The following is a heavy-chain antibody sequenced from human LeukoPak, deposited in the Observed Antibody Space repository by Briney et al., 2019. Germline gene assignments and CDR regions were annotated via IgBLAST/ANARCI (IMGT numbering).Heavy chain of an antibody. CDR3: ARENSGSYREFDY. J-gene: IGHJ4*02. CDR2: IYSSGST. CDR1: GGSINFYY. D-gene: IGHD1-26*01. Sequence: SETLSLTCSVSGGSINFYYWNWIRQPAGKGLEWVGRIYSSGSTNYNPSLKGRVTMSVDTSKNQFSLNLSSVTAADTAVFYCARENSGSYREFDYWGQGTLVTVSS. V-gene: IGHV4-4*07.